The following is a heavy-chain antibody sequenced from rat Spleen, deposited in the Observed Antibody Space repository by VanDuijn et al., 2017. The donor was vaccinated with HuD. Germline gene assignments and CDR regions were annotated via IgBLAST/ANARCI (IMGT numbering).Heavy chain of an antibody. D-gene: IGHD5-1*01. CDR3: TRELGY. Sequence: EVQLVESGGGLVQPGRSLKLSCEASGFTFSNYGMHWIRQAPTKGLEWVASITNSGGSTYYRDSVKGRFTISRDNAKSTLYLQMNSLRSEDTATYYCTRELGYWGQGVMVTVSS. J-gene: IGHJ2*01. CDR2: ITNSGGST. CDR1: GFTFSNYG. V-gene: IGHV5-19*01.